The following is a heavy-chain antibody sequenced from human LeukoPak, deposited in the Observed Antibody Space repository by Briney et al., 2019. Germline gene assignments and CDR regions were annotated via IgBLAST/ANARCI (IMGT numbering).Heavy chain of an antibody. D-gene: IGHD1-26*01. CDR1: GFSFSSYC. Sequence: GGSLRLSCAASGFSFSSYCMNWVRQAPGKGLEWVGRIKSKTDGGTTDYAAPVKGRFTISRDDSKNTLYLQMNSLKTEDTPVYYCTTDIRWEVRPFDYWGQGTLVTVSS. CDR3: TTDIRWEVRPFDY. CDR2: IKSKTDGGTT. V-gene: IGHV3-15*01. J-gene: IGHJ4*02.